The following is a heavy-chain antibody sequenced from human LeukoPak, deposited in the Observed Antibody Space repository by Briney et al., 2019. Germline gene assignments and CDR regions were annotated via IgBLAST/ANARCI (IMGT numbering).Heavy chain of an antibody. CDR1: GYTFTGYY. V-gene: IGHV1-2*02. J-gene: IGHJ6*02. CDR2: INPNSGGT. Sequence: GASVKVSCKASGYTFTGYYMHWVRQAPGQGLEWMGWINPNSGGTNYAQKFQGRVTMTRDTSISTAYMELSRLRSDDTAVYYCARDRWELPYCYYGMDVWGQGTTVTVSS. CDR3: ARDRWELPYCYYGMDV. D-gene: IGHD1-26*01.